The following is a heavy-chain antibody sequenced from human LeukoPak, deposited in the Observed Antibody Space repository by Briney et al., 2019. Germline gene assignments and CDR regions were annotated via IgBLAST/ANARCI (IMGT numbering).Heavy chain of an antibody. CDR3: ASAGIVATNWFDP. J-gene: IGHJ5*02. CDR2: IYYSGST. V-gene: IGHV4-39*07. D-gene: IGHD5-12*01. Sequence: SETLSLTCTVSGGSISSSSYYWGWIRQPPGKGLEWIGSIYYSGSTYYNPSLKSRVTISVDTSKNQFSLKLSSVTAADTAVYYCASAGIVATNWFDPWGQGTLVTVSS. CDR1: GGSISSSSYY.